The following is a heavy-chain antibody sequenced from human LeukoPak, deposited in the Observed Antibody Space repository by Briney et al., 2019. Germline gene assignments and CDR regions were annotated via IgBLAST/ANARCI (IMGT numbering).Heavy chain of an antibody. Sequence: SETLSLTCTVSDGSISKYYWSWIRQAPGKGLEWIGYIYYNGNTKYNPSLESRVTVSVDTSKNQFSLSLASVTAANTAVYYCARDYGDYEGGGYYFDYWGQGALVTVSS. CDR1: DGSISKYY. D-gene: IGHD4-17*01. J-gene: IGHJ4*02. V-gene: IGHV4-59*01. CDR3: ARDYGDYEGGGYYFDY. CDR2: IYYNGNT.